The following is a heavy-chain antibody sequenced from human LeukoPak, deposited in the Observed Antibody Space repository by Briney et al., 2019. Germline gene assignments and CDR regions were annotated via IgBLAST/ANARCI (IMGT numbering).Heavy chain of an antibody. Sequence: PGRSLRLSCAASGFTFDDYAMHWVRQAPGKGLEWVSGISWNSGSIGYADSVKGRFTISRDNAKNSLYLQMNSLRAEDTAVYYCARVVAIPAAGPTYFDYWGQGTLVTVSS. CDR1: GFTFDDYA. D-gene: IGHD6-13*01. J-gene: IGHJ4*02. CDR2: ISWNSGSI. V-gene: IGHV3-9*01. CDR3: ARVVAIPAAGPTYFDY.